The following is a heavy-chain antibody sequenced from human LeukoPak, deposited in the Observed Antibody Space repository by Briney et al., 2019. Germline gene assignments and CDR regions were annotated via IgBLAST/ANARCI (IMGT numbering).Heavy chain of an antibody. J-gene: IGHJ4*02. V-gene: IGHV3-30-3*01. CDR2: ISRDGNNK. CDR1: GFALRTYA. D-gene: IGHD3-22*01. CDR3: AKDGILHYDSSGYFDY. Sequence: QPGGSLRLSCAASGFALRTYAMHWVRQAPGKGLEWVALISRDGNNKYYADSVKGRFTISRDNSKNTLYLQMNSLRAEDTAVYYCAKDGILHYDSSGYFDYWGQGTLVTVSS.